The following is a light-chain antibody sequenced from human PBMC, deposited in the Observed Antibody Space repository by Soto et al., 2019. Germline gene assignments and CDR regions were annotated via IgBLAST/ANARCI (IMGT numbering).Light chain of an antibody. J-gene: IGKJ1*01. V-gene: IGKV1-5*01. Sequence: DIQMTQSPSTLSASVGDRVTITCRASQSIYKWLAWYQQKAGKAPKLLIYDASSLETGVPSRFSGSGSGTEFTLTISSLQPDDFATYYCQCQQYKSDLPFGQGTKVDIK. CDR2: DAS. CDR3: QQYKSDLP. CDR1: QSIYKW.